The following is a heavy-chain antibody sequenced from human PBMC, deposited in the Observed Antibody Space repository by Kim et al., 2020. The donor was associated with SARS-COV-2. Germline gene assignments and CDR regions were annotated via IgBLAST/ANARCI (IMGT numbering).Heavy chain of an antibody. CDR2: ISYDGSNK. J-gene: IGHJ3*02. D-gene: IGHD3-10*01. CDR3: AREEVRLLAFDI. Sequence: GGSLRLSCAASGFTFSSYAMHWVRQAPGKGLEWVAVISYDGSNKYYADSVKGRFTISRDNSKNTLYLQMNSLRAEDTAVYYCAREEVRLLAFDIWGQGTMVTVSS. V-gene: IGHV3-30*04. CDR1: GFTFSSYA.